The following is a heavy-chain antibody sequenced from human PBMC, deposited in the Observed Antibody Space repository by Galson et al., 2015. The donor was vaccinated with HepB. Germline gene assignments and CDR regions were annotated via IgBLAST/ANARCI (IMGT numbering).Heavy chain of an antibody. CDR2: IIPIFGTA. D-gene: IGHD1-26*01. CDR3: ARPIVGASIDAFDI. J-gene: IGHJ3*02. V-gene: IGHV1-69*01. CDR1: GGTFSSYA. Sequence: KVSCKASGGTFSSYAISWVRQAPGQGLEWMGGIIPIFGTANYAQKFQGGVTITADESTSTAYMELSSLRSEDTAVYYCARPIVGASIDAFDIWGQGTMVTVSS.